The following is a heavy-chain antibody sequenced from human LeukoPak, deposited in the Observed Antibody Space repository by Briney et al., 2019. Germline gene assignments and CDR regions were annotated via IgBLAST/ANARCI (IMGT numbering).Heavy chain of an antibody. CDR3: ATLTVATSFDY. V-gene: IGHV3-48*03. Sequence: GGSLRLSCAASGFSFSVYEMHWVRQAPGKGLEWISDISSSGTTIYYADSVKGRVTISRDNAKNSLYLQMNSLRAEDTAVYYCATLTVATSFDYWGQGTLVTVSS. CDR2: ISSSGTTI. J-gene: IGHJ4*02. CDR1: GFSFSVYE. D-gene: IGHD5-12*01.